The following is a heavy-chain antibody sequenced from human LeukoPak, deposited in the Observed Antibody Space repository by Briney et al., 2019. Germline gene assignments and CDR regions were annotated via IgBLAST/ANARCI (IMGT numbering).Heavy chain of an antibody. D-gene: IGHD3-10*01. CDR1: GYTFTSYD. J-gene: IGHJ4*02. V-gene: IGHV1-8*01. CDR3: TRGVMKGSGKTFDY. Sequence: GASVKVSCKTSGYTFTSYDINWVRQATGQGLEWMGWMNPNSGNTGYAQKFQGRVTMTRNTSKSTAYMELSSLRSEDTAVYFCTRGVMKGSGKTFDYWGQGTLVTVSS. CDR2: MNPNSGNT.